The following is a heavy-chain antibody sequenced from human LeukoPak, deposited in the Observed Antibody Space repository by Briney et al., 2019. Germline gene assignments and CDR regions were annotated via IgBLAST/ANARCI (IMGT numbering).Heavy chain of an antibody. Sequence: SETLSLTCTVSGGSISSSSYYWGWIRQPPGKGLEWIGSIYYSGSTYYNPSLKGRVTISVDTSKNQFSLKLSSVTAADTAVYYCASGVTYCGGDCYRFDYWGQGTLVTVSS. J-gene: IGHJ4*02. V-gene: IGHV4-39*01. D-gene: IGHD2-21*02. CDR1: GGSISSSSYY. CDR2: IYYSGST. CDR3: ASGVTYCGGDCYRFDY.